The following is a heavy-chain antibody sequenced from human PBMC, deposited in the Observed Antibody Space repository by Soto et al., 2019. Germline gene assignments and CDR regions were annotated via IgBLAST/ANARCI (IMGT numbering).Heavy chain of an antibody. D-gene: IGHD6-13*01. J-gene: IGHJ6*02. CDR3: AKDQSSSWNYYHGMDV. V-gene: IGHV3-23*01. Sequence: PGGSLRLSCAASGFTFSSYAMSWVRQAPGKGLEWVSAISGSGGSTYYTDSVKGRFTISRDNSKNTLYLQMSSLRAEDTAVYYCAKDQSSSWNYYHGMDVWGQGTTVTVSS. CDR1: GFTFSSYA. CDR2: ISGSGGST.